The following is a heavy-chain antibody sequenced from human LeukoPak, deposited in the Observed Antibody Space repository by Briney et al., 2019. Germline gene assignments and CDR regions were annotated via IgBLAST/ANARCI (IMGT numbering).Heavy chain of an antibody. D-gene: IGHD3-22*01. V-gene: IGHV3-23*01. CDR2: FSASGDST. CDR1: GFTFLMAW. J-gene: IGHJ4*02. Sequence: GGSLRLSCAPSGFTFLMAWMSWVRQAPGKGLEGVSGFSASGDSTYYADSVKGRFTISRDNSKNTLYLQMNSLRAEDTAVYYCAKDLRTYYYGSSGYWYYFDYWGQGTLVTVSS. CDR3: AKDLRTYYYGSSGYWYYFDY.